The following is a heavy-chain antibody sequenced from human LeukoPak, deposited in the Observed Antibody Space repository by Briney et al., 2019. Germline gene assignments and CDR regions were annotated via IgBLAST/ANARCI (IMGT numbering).Heavy chain of an antibody. J-gene: IGHJ5*02. CDR1: GYTFTSYA. CDR2: INAGNGNT. CDR3: ARGLRGNWFDP. Sequence: ASVKVSCKASGYTFTSYAMHWVRQAPGQKLEWMGWINAGNGNTKYSQEFQGRVTITRDTSASTAYMELSSQGSEDMAVYYCARGLRGNWFDPWGQGTLVTVSS. V-gene: IGHV1-3*03. D-gene: IGHD5-12*01.